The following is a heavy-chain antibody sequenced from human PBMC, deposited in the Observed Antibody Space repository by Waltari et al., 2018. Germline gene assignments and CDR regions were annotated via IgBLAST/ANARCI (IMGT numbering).Heavy chain of an antibody. CDR2: SNGDGGSR. CDR3: TRTRYCSTTSCQVDWFDP. J-gene: IGHJ5*02. Sequence: EVQLVESGGGLVQPGGSLRLSCAASGFTFSSYWMHWVRQAPGKGLVWVSRSNGDGGSRSYADSVKGRLTISRDNANNTLYLQMNSLRAEDTAVYYCTRTRYCSTTSCQVDWFDPWGQGTLVTVSS. CDR1: GFTFSSYW. D-gene: IGHD2-2*01. V-gene: IGHV3-74*01.